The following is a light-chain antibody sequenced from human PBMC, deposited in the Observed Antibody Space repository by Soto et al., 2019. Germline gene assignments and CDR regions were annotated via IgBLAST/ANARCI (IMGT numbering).Light chain of an antibody. Sequence: QSVLTQPPSVSGAPGQRVTISCTGSSSNIGAGYDVHWYQQLPGTAPKLLIYGNSNRPSGVPDRFSGSKSSTSASLAITGLQAEDEADYYCQSYDSSLRGGVLGGGTKRTVL. J-gene: IGLJ2*01. CDR2: GNS. V-gene: IGLV1-40*01. CDR3: QSYDSSLRGGV. CDR1: SSNIGAGYD.